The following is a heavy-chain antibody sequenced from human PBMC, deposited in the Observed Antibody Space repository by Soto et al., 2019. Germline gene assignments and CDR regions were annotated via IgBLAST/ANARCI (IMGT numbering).Heavy chain of an antibody. V-gene: IGHV3-49*03. CDR3: TREEYYYDSSGYYPDAFDI. Sequence: GGSLRLSCTASGFTFGDYAMSWFRQAPGKGLEWVGFIRSKAYGGTTEYAASVKGRFTISRDDSKSIAYLQMNSLKTEDTAVYYCTREEYYYDSSGYYPDAFDIWGQGTMVT. D-gene: IGHD3-22*01. CDR1: GFTFGDYA. CDR2: IRSKAYGGTT. J-gene: IGHJ3*02.